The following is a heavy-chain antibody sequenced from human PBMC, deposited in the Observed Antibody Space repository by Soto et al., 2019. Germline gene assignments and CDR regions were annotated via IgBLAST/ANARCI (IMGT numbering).Heavy chain of an antibody. CDR3: ARGALWKRAYIAVAGTVDY. D-gene: IGHD6-19*01. Sequence: ASVKVSCKASGYTFTSYAMHWVRQAPGQRLEWMGWINAGNGNTKYSQKFQGRVTITRETSASTAYMELSSLRSEDTAGYYCARGALWKRAYIAVAGTVDYWGQGTLVTVSS. V-gene: IGHV1-3*01. CDR1: GYTFTSYA. CDR2: INAGNGNT. J-gene: IGHJ4*02.